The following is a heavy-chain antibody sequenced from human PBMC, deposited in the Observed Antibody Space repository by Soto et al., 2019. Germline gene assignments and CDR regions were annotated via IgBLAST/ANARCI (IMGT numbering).Heavy chain of an antibody. CDR2: ISYDGSNK. Sequence: QVQLVESGGGVVQPGRSLRLSCAASGFTFSSYGMHWVRQAPGKGLEWVAVISYDGSNKYYADSVKGRFTISRDNSKNTLDLQMNSLRAEDTAVYYCAKDQAYCGGDCYSGYFDYWGQGTLVTVSS. J-gene: IGHJ4*02. V-gene: IGHV3-30*18. D-gene: IGHD2-21*02. CDR3: AKDQAYCGGDCYSGYFDY. CDR1: GFTFSSYG.